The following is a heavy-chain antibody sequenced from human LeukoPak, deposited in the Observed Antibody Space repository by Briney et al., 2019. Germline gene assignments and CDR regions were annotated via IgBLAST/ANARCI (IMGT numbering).Heavy chain of an antibody. V-gene: IGHV3-15*01. D-gene: IGHD3-16*01. CDR3: TSALNLVLGELLGY. J-gene: IGHJ4*02. Sequence: PGGSLRLSCAASGFIFSKAWMAWVRQAPGKGLEWVGHIKTKTDDGTTDYAAPVKGRFTISRDDSKSTLYLQMNSLTTEDTAVYFCTSALNLVLGELLGYWGQGTLVTVSS. CDR2: IKTKTDDGTT. CDR1: GFIFSKAW.